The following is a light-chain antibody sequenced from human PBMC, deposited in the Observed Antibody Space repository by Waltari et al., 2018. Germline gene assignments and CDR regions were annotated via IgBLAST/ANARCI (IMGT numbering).Light chain of an antibody. CDR2: KGS. J-gene: IGLJ3*02. Sequence: QTVVTQEPSLSVSPGGTVTLTCALTFGSVPTTSYATWYQQTPGQPPRTLVYKGSSRSSGVPDRFSGSIFGNKAALTITGAQADDECNYYCALYMGSGIWVFGGGTKLTVL. CDR1: FGSVPTTSY. CDR3: ALYMGSGIWV. V-gene: IGLV8-61*01.